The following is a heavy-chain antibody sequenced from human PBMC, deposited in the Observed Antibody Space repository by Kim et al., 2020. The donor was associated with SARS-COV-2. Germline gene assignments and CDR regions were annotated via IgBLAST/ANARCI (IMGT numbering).Heavy chain of an antibody. V-gene: IGHV3-11*01. D-gene: IGHD2-15*01. CDR2: ISPGSTTI. Sequence: GGSLRLSCAASGFTFSDHFMSWVRQSQGAGLEWLAYISPGSTTIKYSDSAQGRFTISRDNSKNSLFLQMNSLTAEDSAIYYCARGGHGGNYWFFDLWGRGSLVSVS. J-gene: IGHJ2*01. CDR3: ARGGHGGNYWFFDL. CDR1: GFTFSDHF.